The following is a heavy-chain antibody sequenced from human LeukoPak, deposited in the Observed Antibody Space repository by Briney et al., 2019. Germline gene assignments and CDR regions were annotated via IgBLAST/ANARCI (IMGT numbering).Heavy chain of an antibody. D-gene: IGHD3-16*01. J-gene: IGHJ4*02. Sequence: SETLSLTCTVSGGSISSGDYYWSWIRQPPGTGLEWIGYIYYSGSTYYNPSLKSRVTISVDTSKNQFSLKLSSVTAADTAVYYCARGDYDYVFDYGGQGTLVTVSP. CDR2: IYYSGST. V-gene: IGHV4-30-4*08. CDR3: ARGDYDYVFDY. CDR1: GGSISSGDYY.